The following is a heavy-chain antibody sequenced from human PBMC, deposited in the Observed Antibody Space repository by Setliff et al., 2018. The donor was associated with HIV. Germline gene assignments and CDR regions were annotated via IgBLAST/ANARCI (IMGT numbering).Heavy chain of an antibody. CDR2: INPNNNST. CDR1: GYTATSYY. D-gene: IGHD3-16*01. V-gene: IGHV1-46*01. J-gene: IGHJ6*02. Sequence: ASVKVSCKASGYTATSYYMHWVRQTPGQGLEWMGIINPNNNSTAYPQKFQGRVTMTWDTSTTTVYMELRSLRSEDTAVYYCARGSDSGSYSYYYGMDVWGQGTTVTVSS. CDR3: ARGSDSGSYSYYYGMDV.